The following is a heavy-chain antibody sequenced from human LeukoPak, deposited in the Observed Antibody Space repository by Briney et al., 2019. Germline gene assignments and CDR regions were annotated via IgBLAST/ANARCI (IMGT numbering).Heavy chain of an antibody. CDR2: ISSNGGST. D-gene: IGHD6-19*01. CDR3: ARDLGYSSGRYDY. V-gene: IGHV3-64*01. J-gene: IGHJ4*02. Sequence: GGSLRLSCAASGFTFSSYAMHWVRQAPGKGLEYVSAISSNGGSTYYANSVKGRFTISRDNSKNTLYLQMGSLRAEDMAVYYCARDLGYSSGRYDYWGQGTLVTVSS. CDR1: GFTFSSYA.